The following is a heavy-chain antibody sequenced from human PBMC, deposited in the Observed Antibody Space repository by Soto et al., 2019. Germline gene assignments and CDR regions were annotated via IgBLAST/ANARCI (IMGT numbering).Heavy chain of an antibody. Sequence: VTCQESGYTFTSYGSSWVRQATGQGLEWMGWISAYNGNTNYAQNLQGRVTMTTDTSTSTAYMELRSLRSDDTAVYYCARDSPAQAVAAVYWGQGTLVTVSS. CDR3: ARDSPAQAVAAVY. CDR2: ISAYNGNT. J-gene: IGHJ4*02. V-gene: IGHV1-18*01. CDR1: GYTFTSYG. D-gene: IGHD6-19*01.